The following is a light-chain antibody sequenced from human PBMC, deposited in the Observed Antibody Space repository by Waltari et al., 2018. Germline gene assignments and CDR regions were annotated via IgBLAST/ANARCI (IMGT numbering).Light chain of an antibody. CDR1: ERVTTK. V-gene: IGKV3D-15*01. Sequence: EIVLTQSPATLSVSPGDTPTLSCRASERVTTKLAWYQHQPGQAPRLLIDGATARATGIPARFSGSGSGTEFTLTISSLQSEDFAVYYCQQYNNWPPWTFGQGTKVEIK. CDR2: GAT. CDR3: QQYNNWPPWT. J-gene: IGKJ1*01.